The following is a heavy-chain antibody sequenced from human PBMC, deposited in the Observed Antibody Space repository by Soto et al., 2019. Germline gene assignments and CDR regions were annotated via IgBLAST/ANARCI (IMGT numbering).Heavy chain of an antibody. J-gene: IGHJ4*02. V-gene: IGHV4-59*08. CDR1: GVSISSYY. Sequence: QVQLQESGPGLVKPLETLSLTCTVSGVSISSYYWSWIRQPPGKGLEWIGYIYFSGSTNYNPSLKSRVTISVDTSKNQFSLKLSSVTAADTAVYYCARRYGDASGYWGQGTLVTVSS. CDR3: ARRYGDASGY. CDR2: IYFSGST. D-gene: IGHD4-17*01.